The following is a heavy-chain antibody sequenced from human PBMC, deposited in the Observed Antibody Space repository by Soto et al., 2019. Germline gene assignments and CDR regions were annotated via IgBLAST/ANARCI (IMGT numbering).Heavy chain of an antibody. CDR3: ARSARDRSSGSYYLNWFDP. J-gene: IGHJ5*02. Sequence: SETLSLTCTVSGGSISSYYWSWIRQPPGKGLEWIGYIYYSGSTNYNPSLKSRVTISVDASKNQFSLKLSSVTAADTAVYYCARSARDRSSGSYYLNWFDPWGQGTLVTVSS. CDR2: IYYSGST. V-gene: IGHV4-59*01. D-gene: IGHD1-26*01. CDR1: GGSISSYY.